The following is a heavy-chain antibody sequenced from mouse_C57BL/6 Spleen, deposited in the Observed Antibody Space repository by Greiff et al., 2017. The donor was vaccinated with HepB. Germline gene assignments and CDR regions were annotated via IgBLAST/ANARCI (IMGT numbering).Heavy chain of an antibody. CDR1: GFTFSDYY. J-gene: IGHJ3*01. D-gene: IGHD2-3*01. CDR3: SRVDGYYPAWFAY. V-gene: IGHV5-16*01. Sequence: DVKLVESAGGLVQPGSSMKLSCTASGFTFSDYYMAWVRQVPEKGLEWVANINYDGSSPYYLDSLKSRFIISRDNAKNILYLQMSSLKSEDTATYYCSRVDGYYPAWFAYWGQGTLVTVSA. CDR2: INYDGSSP.